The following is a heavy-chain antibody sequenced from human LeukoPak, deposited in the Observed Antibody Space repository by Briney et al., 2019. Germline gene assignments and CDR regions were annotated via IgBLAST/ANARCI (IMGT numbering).Heavy chain of an antibody. CDR3: ARVPGKVVVTAAALDPFDP. J-gene: IGHJ5*02. Sequence: ASVKVSCTASGYTFTGYYMHWVRQAPGQGLEWMGRINPNSGGTNYAQKFQGRVTMTRDTSISTAYMELSRLRSDDTAVYYCARVPGKVVVTAAALDPFDPWGQGTLVTVSS. CDR1: GYTFTGYY. D-gene: IGHD2-2*01. CDR2: INPNSGGT. V-gene: IGHV1-2*06.